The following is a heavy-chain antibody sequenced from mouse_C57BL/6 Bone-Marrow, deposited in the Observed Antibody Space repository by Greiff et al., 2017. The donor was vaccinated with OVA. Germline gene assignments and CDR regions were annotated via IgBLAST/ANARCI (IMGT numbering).Heavy chain of an antibody. CDR1: GYTFTSYG. D-gene: IGHD1-1*01. V-gene: IGHV1-81*01. CDR3: ASDRNYYGKLRFAY. Sequence: VQLKESGAELARPGASVKLSCKASGYTFTSYGISWVKQRPGQGLEWIGEIYPRSGNTYYNEKFKGKATLTADKSSSTAYMELRSLTSEDSAVYIYASDRNYYGKLRFAYWGKGTLVTVSA. J-gene: IGHJ3*01. CDR2: IYPRSGNT.